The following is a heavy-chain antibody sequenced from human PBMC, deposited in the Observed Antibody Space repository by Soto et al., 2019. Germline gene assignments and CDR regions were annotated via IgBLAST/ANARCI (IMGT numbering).Heavy chain of an antibody. V-gene: IGHV4-61*01. Sequence: KASETLSLTCTVSGGSVSSGSYYWSWIRQPPGKGLEWIGYIYYSGSTNYNPSLKSRVTISVDTSKNQFSLKLSSVTAADTAVYYCASSDSSGYYPGYFDYWGQGTLVTVSS. J-gene: IGHJ4*02. CDR2: IYYSGST. CDR1: GGSVSSGSYY. CDR3: ASSDSSGYYPGYFDY. D-gene: IGHD3-22*01.